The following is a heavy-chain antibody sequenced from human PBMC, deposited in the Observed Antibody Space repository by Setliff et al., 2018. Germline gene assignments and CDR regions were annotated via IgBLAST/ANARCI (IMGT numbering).Heavy chain of an antibody. CDR3: AREVRGVIIRTDYFDY. V-gene: IGHV4-31*03. Sequence: PSETLSLTCTVSGGSISSGGYYWSWIRQHPGKGLEWIGYIYYSGSTYYNPSLKSRVTISVDTSKHQFSLKLSSVTAADTAVYYCAREVRGVIIRTDYFDYWGQGTLVTVSS. D-gene: IGHD3-10*01. CDR1: GGSISSGGYY. J-gene: IGHJ4*02. CDR2: IYYSGST.